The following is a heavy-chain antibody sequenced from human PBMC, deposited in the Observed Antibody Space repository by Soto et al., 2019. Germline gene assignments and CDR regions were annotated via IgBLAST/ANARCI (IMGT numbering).Heavy chain of an antibody. Sequence: GGSLRLSCAASGFTFSSYAMSWVRQAPGKGLEWVSAISGSGGSTYYADSVKGRFTISRDNSKNTLYLQMNSLRAEDTAVYYCAKDRRGFIAADVFDYWGQGTLVTVSS. CDR1: GFTFSSYA. D-gene: IGHD6-13*01. CDR3: AKDRRGFIAADVFDY. J-gene: IGHJ4*02. V-gene: IGHV3-23*01. CDR2: ISGSGGST.